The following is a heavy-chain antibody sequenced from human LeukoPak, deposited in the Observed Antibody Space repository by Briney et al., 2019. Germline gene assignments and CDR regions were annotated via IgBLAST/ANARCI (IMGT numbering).Heavy chain of an antibody. J-gene: IGHJ4*02. CDR1: GYAFTSYY. D-gene: IGHD3-22*01. Sequence: ASVKVSCKASGYAFTSYYMHWVRQAPGQGLVWMGIINPSGGSTSYAQKFQGRVTMTRDTSTSTVYMELSSLRSEDTAVYYCARDKETYYYDSSGYYYFDYWGQGTLVTVSS. CDR3: ARDKETYYYDSSGYYYFDY. V-gene: IGHV1-46*01. CDR2: INPSGGST.